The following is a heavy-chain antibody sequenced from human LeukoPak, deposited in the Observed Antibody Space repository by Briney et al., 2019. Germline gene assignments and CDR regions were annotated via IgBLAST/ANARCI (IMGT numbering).Heavy chain of an antibody. CDR1: GGSFSGYY. CDR3: ARVGSSSRRSWFDP. J-gene: IGHJ5*02. D-gene: IGHD6-6*01. V-gene: IGHV4-34*01. Sequence: PSETLSLTCAVYGGSFSGYYWSWIRQPPGKGLEWIGEINHSGSANYNPSLKSRVTISVDKSKNQFSLKLSSVTAADTAVYYCARVGSSSRRSWFDPWGQETLVTVSS. CDR2: INHSGSA.